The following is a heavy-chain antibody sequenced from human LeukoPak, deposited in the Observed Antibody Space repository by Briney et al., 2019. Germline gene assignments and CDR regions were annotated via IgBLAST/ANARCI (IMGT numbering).Heavy chain of an antibody. CDR1: GYTLTSYG. V-gene: IGHV1-18*01. CDR2: ISDYNCNT. Sequence: ASVKVPCKASGYTLTSYGISWVRQDPGQALEWMGRISDYNCNTDYAQKLQGRITMTTATSTSTAYMELRSLGADDTAVYSCARTTYYYGSGRNYVDVWGKGTTVTISS. CDR3: ARTTYYYGSGRNYVDV. D-gene: IGHD3-10*01. J-gene: IGHJ6*03.